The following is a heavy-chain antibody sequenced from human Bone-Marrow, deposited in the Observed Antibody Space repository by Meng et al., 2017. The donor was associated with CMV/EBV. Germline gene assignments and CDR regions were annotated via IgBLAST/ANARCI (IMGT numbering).Heavy chain of an antibody. CDR3: ARDNIVVVPAAITYYYYGMDV. CDR1: GFTVSTTY. D-gene: IGHD2-2*02. V-gene: IGHV3-53*01. Sequence: GESLKISCAASGFTVSTTYMSWVRQAPGKGLEWVSVIYSGGNTNYADSVKGRFTISRDNSKNTLYLQMNSLRAEDTAVYYCARDNIVVVPAAITYYYYGMDVWGQGTTVTVSS. CDR2: IYSGGNT. J-gene: IGHJ6*02.